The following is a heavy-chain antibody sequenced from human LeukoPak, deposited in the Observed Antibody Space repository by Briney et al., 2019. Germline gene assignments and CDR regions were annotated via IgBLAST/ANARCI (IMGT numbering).Heavy chain of an antibody. CDR2: ISYSGNT. V-gene: IGHV4-39*01. CDR1: GGSIISSDYH. CDR3: ARHCCSGPAKRVFDI. D-gene: IGHD2-15*01. J-gene: IGHJ3*02. Sequence: SETLSLTCTVSGGSIISSDYHWGWVRQPPGKGLEWIGTISYSGNTDYNPSLRSRVAISVDTSNNQFSLRLGSVTAADTAVYHCARHCCSGPAKRVFDIWGQGTMVTVSS.